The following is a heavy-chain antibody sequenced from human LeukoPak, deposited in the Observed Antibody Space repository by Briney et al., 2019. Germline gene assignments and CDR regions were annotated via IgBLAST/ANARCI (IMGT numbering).Heavy chain of an antibody. CDR1: GGTFSSYA. J-gene: IGHJ3*02. CDR2: ITPIFGTA. Sequence: SVKVSCKASGGTFSSYANSWVRQAPGQGLEWMGRITPIFGTADYAQKFQGRVTITTDESTSTAYMELSSLRSEDTAVYYCARGYTAMAHAFDIWGQGTMVTVSS. D-gene: IGHD5-18*01. V-gene: IGHV1-69*05. CDR3: ARGYTAMAHAFDI.